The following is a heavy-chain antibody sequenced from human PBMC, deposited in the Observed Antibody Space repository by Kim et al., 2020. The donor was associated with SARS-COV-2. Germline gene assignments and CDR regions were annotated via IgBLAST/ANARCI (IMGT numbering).Heavy chain of an antibody. CDR2: INAGNGNT. V-gene: IGHV1-3*01. CDR3: ARGRQFNYYDSSGYLTVEWFDP. CDR1: GYTFTSYA. J-gene: IGHJ5*02. D-gene: IGHD3-22*01. Sequence: ASVKVSCKASGYTFTSYAMHWVRQAPGQRLEWMGWINAGNGNTKYSQKFQGRVTITRDTSASTAYMELSSLRSEDTAVYYCARGRQFNYYDSSGYLTVEWFDPWGQGTLVTVSS.